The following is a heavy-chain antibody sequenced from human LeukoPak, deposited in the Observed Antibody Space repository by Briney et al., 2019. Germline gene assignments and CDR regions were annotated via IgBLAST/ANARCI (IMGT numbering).Heavy chain of an antibody. CDR1: GFTFSNYA. CDR2: ISGTGSST. CDR3: AKTGIAAAGTVY. J-gene: IGHJ4*02. D-gene: IGHD6-13*01. V-gene: IGHV3-23*01. Sequence: GGSLRLSCAASGFTFSNYAMTWVRQAPGKGLEWVSAISGTGSSTYYADSVKGRFTTSRDNSKNTLFLQMNSLTAEDTAVYYCAKTGIAAAGTVYWGQGTLVTVSS.